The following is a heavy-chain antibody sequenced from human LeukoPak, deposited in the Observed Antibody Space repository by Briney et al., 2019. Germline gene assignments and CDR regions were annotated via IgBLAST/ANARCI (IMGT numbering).Heavy chain of an antibody. D-gene: IGHD5-24*01. J-gene: IGHJ4*02. V-gene: IGHV1-46*01. CDR1: GYTFTSNY. CDR3: ARALEVEMATILGVFDY. Sequence: ASVKVSCKASGYTFTSNYIHWVRQAPGQGLEWMGMIYPRDGGTSYAQKFQGRVTMTRDTSTSTVYMELSSLRSEDTAVYYCARALEVEMATILGVFDYWGQGTLVTVSS. CDR2: IYPRDGGT.